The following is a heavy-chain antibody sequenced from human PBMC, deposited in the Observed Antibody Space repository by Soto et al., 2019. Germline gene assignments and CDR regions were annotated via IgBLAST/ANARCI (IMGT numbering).Heavy chain of an antibody. CDR1: GYTFTSYG. CDR3: ARDFRTYYDILTGPAEGDWFDP. J-gene: IGHJ5*02. Sequence: ASVKVSCKASGYTFTSYGISWVRQAPGQGLEWMGWISAYNGNTNYAQKLQGRVTMTTDTSTSTAYMELRSLRSDDTAVYYCARDFRTYYDILTGPAEGDWFDPWGQGTLVTVSS. V-gene: IGHV1-18*01. D-gene: IGHD3-9*01. CDR2: ISAYNGNT.